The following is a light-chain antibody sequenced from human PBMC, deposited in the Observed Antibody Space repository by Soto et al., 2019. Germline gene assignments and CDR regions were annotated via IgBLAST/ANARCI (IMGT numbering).Light chain of an antibody. CDR1: QSVSSH. CDR2: AAS. Sequence: EIVMTPRPPTLPVSPGERATISCSASQSVSSHLAWYQQRPGQAPRLLLYAASSRATGIPARFCGSGSGTDFTLTISTLESEEFAVYYCQQRSVWPPWTFGQGTKVDIK. V-gene: IGKV3-11*01. J-gene: IGKJ1*01. CDR3: QQRSVWPPWT.